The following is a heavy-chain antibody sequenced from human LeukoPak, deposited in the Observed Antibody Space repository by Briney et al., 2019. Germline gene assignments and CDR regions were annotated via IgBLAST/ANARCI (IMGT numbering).Heavy chain of an antibody. J-gene: IGHJ6*03. CDR2: ISGTGVTT. V-gene: IGHV3-23*01. D-gene: IGHD2/OR15-2a*01. CDR3: AKGAPNMNYFYMDV. Sequence: GGSLRLSCAASGFTFSSYAMDWVRQAPGKGLEWVSFISGTGVTTYCAESVKGRFTISRDSSKNTLYLEMNNLRAEDTALYYCAKGAPNMNYFYMDVWGKGTTVTV. CDR1: GFTFSSYA.